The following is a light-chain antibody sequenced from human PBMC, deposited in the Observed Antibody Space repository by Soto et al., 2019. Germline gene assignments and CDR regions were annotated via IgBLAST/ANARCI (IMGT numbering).Light chain of an antibody. CDR2: GAS. J-gene: IGKJ3*01. CDR1: QGVSANY. V-gene: IGKV3-20*01. Sequence: VLTQSPGTLSLSPGDRATLSCRARQGVSANYLAWYQQKLGQAPRLLIYGASSRATGTPDRFSGNGSVTDFTLTISRLEPEDFAIYHCHQYGSTPFTFGPGTKVDIK. CDR3: HQYGSTPFT.